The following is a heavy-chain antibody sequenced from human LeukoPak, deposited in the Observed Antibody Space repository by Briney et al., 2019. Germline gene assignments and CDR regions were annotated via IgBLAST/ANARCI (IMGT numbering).Heavy chain of an antibody. CDR2: ISSNGGST. CDR3: VKVSSTVGATYFDY. Sequence: PGGSLRLSCSASGFTFSSYAMHCVRQAPGKGLEYISGISSNGGSTYHADSVKGRFTIYRDNSKNTLYLQMSSLRLEDTSVYYCVKVSSTVGATYFDYWGQGTLVTVSS. D-gene: IGHD1-26*01. V-gene: IGHV3-64D*06. J-gene: IGHJ4*02. CDR1: GFTFSSYA.